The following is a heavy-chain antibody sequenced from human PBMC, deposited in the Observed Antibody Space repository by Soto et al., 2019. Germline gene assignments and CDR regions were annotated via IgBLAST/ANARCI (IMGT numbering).Heavy chain of an antibody. D-gene: IGHD2-15*01. J-gene: IGHJ5*02. CDR2: IYYSGST. CDR1: GGSISSYY. V-gene: IGHV4-59*01. CDR3: SRDGLASSSGDSCCAYSWLDP. Sequence: SETLSLTCTVSGGSISSYYWSWLRQPPGKGLEWIGHIYYSGSTNYNPSLKSRVTMSIDTSKKQFSLKLSSVTAADPPLYYCSRDGLASSSGDSCCAYSWLDPQGRRT.